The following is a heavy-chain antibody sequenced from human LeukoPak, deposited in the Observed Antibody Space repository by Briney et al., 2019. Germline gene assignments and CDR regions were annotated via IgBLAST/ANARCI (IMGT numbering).Heavy chain of an antibody. CDR3: ARGRVVVVAAPNYYYYYMDV. D-gene: IGHD2-15*01. V-gene: IGHV4-39*07. CDR1: GGSISSSSYY. CDR2: IYYSGST. J-gene: IGHJ6*03. Sequence: SETLSLTCTVSGGSISSSSYYWGWIRQPPGKGLEWIGSIYYSGSTYYNPSLKSRVTISVDTSKNQFSLKLSSVTAADTAVYYCARGRVVVVAAPNYYYYYMDVWGKGTTVTVSS.